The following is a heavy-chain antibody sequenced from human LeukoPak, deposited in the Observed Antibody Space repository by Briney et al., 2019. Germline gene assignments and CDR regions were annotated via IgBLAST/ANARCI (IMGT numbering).Heavy chain of an antibody. CDR2: IWYDGSNK. D-gene: IGHD3-22*01. CDR3: ARDPSITMIVGDAFDI. V-gene: IGHV3-33*01. CDR1: GFTFSSYG. J-gene: IGHJ3*02. Sequence: GRSLRLSCAASGFTFSSYGMHWVRQAPGKGLEWVAVIWYDGSNKYYADSVKGRFTISRDNSKNTLYLQMISLRAEDTAVYYCARDPSITMIVGDAFDIWGQGTMVTVSS.